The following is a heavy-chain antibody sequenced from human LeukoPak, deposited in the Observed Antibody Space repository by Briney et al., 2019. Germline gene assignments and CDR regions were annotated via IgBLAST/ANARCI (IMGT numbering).Heavy chain of an antibody. J-gene: IGHJ5*02. V-gene: IGHV3-21*01. Sequence: GGSLRLSCAASGFTFSSYSMNWVRQAPGKGLEWVSSISSSSSYIYYADSVKGRFTISRDNAKNSLYLQMNSLRAEDTAVYYCARDRTAVPAAIRRFDPWGQGTLVTVSS. CDR2: ISSSSSYI. CDR3: ARDRTAVPAAIRRFDP. D-gene: IGHD2-2*01. CDR1: GFTFSSYS.